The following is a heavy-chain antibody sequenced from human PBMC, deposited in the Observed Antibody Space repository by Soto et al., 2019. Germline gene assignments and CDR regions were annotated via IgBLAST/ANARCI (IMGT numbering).Heavy chain of an antibody. J-gene: IGHJ4*02. Sequence: EVQLLESGGDLVQPGGSLRLSCAASGFTFSSNAMSWVRQAPGKGLEWVSIISGSGDTTYYADSVKGRFTLSRDNSKNTLYLQMNSLRAEDTALYYCAKDPYLQSRSSSFLDYWGQGTLVTVSS. D-gene: IGHD6-6*01. CDR3: AKDPYLQSRSSSFLDY. CDR1: GFTFSSNA. V-gene: IGHV3-23*01. CDR2: ISGSGDTT.